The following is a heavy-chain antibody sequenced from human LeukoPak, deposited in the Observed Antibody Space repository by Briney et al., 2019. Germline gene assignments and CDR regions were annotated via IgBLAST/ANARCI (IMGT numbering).Heavy chain of an antibody. CDR2: IIPIFGTA. V-gene: IGHV1-69*13. J-gene: IGHJ3*02. CDR1: GGTFSSYA. Sequence: SVKVSCKASGGTFSSYAIGWVRQAPGQGLEWMGGIIPIFGTANYAQKFQGRVTITADESTSTAYMELSSLRSEDTAVYYCARELGIGGAFDIWGQGTIVTVSS. D-gene: IGHD7-27*01. CDR3: ARELGIGGAFDI.